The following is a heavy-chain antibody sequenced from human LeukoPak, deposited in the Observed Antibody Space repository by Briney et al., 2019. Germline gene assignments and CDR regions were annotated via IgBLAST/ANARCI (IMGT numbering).Heavy chain of an antibody. J-gene: IGHJ5*02. V-gene: IGHV1-46*01. D-gene: IGHD2-2*01. Sequence: EASMKVSCKASGYTFTSYYMHWVRQAPGQGLEWMGIINPSGGSTNYAQKLQGRVTMTTDTSTSTAYMELRSLRSDDTAVYYCARGGCSSTSCYDWFDPWGQGTLVTVSS. CDR2: INPSGGST. CDR1: GYTFTSYY. CDR3: ARGGCSSTSCYDWFDP.